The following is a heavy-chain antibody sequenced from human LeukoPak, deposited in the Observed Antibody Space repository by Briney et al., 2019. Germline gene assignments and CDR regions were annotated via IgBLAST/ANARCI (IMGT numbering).Heavy chain of an antibody. V-gene: IGHV4-39*01. D-gene: IGHD3-10*01. J-gene: IGHJ6*03. CDR1: GGSISSSHYY. CDR3: ARQISDYYYYYVDV. CDR2: IYYSGTT. Sequence: SETLSLTCTVSGGSISSSHYYWGWIRQTPGKGLEWIGTIYYSGTTYYNPSLESRATISEDTSKNQFSLTLRSVTAADTAVYYCARQISDYYYYYVDVWGKGTTVTVSS.